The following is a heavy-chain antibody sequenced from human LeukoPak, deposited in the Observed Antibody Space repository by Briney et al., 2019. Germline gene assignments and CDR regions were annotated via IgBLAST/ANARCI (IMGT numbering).Heavy chain of an antibody. CDR2: IGNKANSYTT. J-gene: IGHJ5*02. CDR3: ANLRGYSGYDCP. V-gene: IGHV3-72*01. Sequence: GGSLRLSCAASGFTFSDHYMDWVRQAPGKGLEWVGRIGNKANSYTTEYAASVKGRFAISRDDSKNSLYLQMNSLKTEDTAVYYCANLRGYSGYDCPWGQGTLVAVSS. CDR1: GFTFSDHY. D-gene: IGHD5-12*01.